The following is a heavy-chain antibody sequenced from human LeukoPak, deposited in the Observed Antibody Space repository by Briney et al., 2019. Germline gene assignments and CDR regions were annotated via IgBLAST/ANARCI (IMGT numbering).Heavy chain of an antibody. V-gene: IGHV1-18*01. J-gene: IGHJ1*01. CDR1: GYTFTSYG. D-gene: IGHD4-17*01. CDR3: ARDQYTAYGDHHEYFQH. Sequence: GASVKVSCKASGYTFTSYGISWVRQAPGQGLEWIGGISAYNGNTNYAQKLQGRATITTDTSTGPAYMELRSMRYDDTAVYYCARDQYTAYGDHHEYFQHWGQGTLATVSS. CDR2: ISAYNGNT.